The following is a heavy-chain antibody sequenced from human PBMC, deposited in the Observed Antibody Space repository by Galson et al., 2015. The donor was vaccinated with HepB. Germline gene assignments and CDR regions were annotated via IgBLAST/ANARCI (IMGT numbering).Heavy chain of an antibody. V-gene: IGHV4-61*02. CDR2: LHTSGIT. CDR3: ARGTAYYFDY. J-gene: IGHJ4*02. CDR1: GASISSGSYF. Sequence: TLSLTCSVSGASISSGSYFWSWIRQPAGKGLEWIGRLHTSGITNYNPSLKGRVSMSLDTPKNQLSLNLSSLTAADTAVFYCARGTAYYFDYWGQGILVTVSS. D-gene: IGHD1-1*01.